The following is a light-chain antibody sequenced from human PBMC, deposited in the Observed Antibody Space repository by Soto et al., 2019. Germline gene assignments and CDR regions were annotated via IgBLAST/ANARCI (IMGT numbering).Light chain of an antibody. CDR2: DVS. J-gene: IGLJ2*01. CDR1: SSDVGGYNY. CDR3: SSYTSSSTVV. V-gene: IGLV2-14*01. Sequence: QSVLTQPASVSGSPGQSITISCTRTSSDVGGYNYVSWYQQHPGKAPKLMIYDVSTRPSGVSNRFSGSKSGNTASLAISGLQAEDEADYYCSSYTSSSTVVFGGGTKLTVL.